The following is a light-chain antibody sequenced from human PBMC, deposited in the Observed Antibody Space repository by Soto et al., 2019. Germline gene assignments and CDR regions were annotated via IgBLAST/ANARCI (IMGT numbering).Light chain of an antibody. CDR2: EVS. Sequence: QSVLTQPASVSGSPGQSIAISCTGTSSDIGGYNYVSWYQQHPGKAPKLMIHEVSNRPSGISDRFSGSKSGNTASLTISVLQVDVEADYYCSSHTSYSTRVFGTGTKVTVL. CDR3: SSHTSYSTRV. J-gene: IGLJ1*01. V-gene: IGLV2-14*01. CDR1: SSDIGGYNY.